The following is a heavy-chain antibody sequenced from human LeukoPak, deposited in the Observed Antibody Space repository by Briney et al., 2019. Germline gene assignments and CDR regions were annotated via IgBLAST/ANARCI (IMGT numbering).Heavy chain of an antibody. CDR2: ISSSGDLT. D-gene: IGHD6-13*01. CDR1: GFIFNTYA. Sequence: GGSLRLSCAASGFIFNTYAMSWVRQAPGKGLEWVSSISSSGDLTYYVDSVKGRFTISRDNSKNTLYLRISGLRAEDTAVYYCARHVGSSWGQGTLVTVSS. V-gene: IGHV3-23*01. CDR3: ARHVGSS. J-gene: IGHJ4*02.